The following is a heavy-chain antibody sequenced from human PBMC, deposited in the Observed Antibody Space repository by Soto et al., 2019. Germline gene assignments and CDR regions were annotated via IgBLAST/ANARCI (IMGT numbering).Heavy chain of an antibody. Sequence: GESLKISCKGSGYSFTIYCISWVLQMPWKGLEWMGRIDPSDSHTNYSPSFQGHVTISADKSISTAYLQWSSLKASDTAMYYCARHSPHYDFWSPFDYWGQGTLVTVSS. CDR1: GYSFTIYC. J-gene: IGHJ4*02. CDR2: IDPSDSHT. D-gene: IGHD3-3*01. V-gene: IGHV5-10-1*01. CDR3: ARHSPHYDFWSPFDY.